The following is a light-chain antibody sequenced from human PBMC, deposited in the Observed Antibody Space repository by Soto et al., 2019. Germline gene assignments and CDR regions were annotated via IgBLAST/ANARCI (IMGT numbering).Light chain of an antibody. CDR2: DAS. J-gene: IGKJ1*01. CDR3: QQRSNWLTWT. CDR1: QSVSSY. Sequence: EIVLTQSPATLSLSPGERATLSCRASQSVSSYLAWYQQKPGQAPRLLIYDASNRATGIPARFSGSGSGTALTLTISSLEPEDFAVYYCQQRSNWLTWTFGQGTKVEIK. V-gene: IGKV3-11*01.